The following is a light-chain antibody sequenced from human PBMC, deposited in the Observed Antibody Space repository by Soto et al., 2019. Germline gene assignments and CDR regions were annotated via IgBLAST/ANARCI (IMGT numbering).Light chain of an antibody. J-gene: IGKJ2*01. Sequence: EIVMTQSPATLSVSPGERATLSCRASQSVSSNLAWYQQKPGQAPRLLIYDASTRATGIPARFSGSGSGTEFTLTISSLQSEDFAVYYCQQYNSWPYTFGQGNKLEIK. CDR1: QSVSSN. CDR3: QQYNSWPYT. CDR2: DAS. V-gene: IGKV3-15*01.